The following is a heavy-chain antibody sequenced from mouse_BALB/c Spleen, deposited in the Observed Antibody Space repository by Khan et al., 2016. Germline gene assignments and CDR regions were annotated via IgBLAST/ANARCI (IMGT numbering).Heavy chain of an antibody. V-gene: IGHV9-2-1*01. CDR3: ASYRNGRFAY. Sequence: QIQLVQSGPELKKPGETVKISCKASGYTFTDYSMHWVKQAPGKGLKWMGWINTETGAPTYADDFKGRFAFSLETSASTAYLQINNLKNEDTATYFCASYRNGRFAYWGQGTLVTVSA. J-gene: IGHJ3*01. CDR2: INTETGAP. D-gene: IGHD2-14*01. CDR1: GYTFTDYS.